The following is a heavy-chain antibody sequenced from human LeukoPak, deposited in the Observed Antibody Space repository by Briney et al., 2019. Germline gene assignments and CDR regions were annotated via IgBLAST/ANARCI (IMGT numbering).Heavy chain of an antibody. D-gene: IGHD3-10*01. CDR3: AKATTYGSGSSHYYYYGMDV. J-gene: IGHJ6*02. CDR2: ISWDGGST. V-gene: IGHV3-43*01. Sequence: GGSLRFSCAASGFTFDDYTMHWVRQAPGKGLEWVSLISWDGGSTYYADSVKGRFTISRDNSKNSLYLQMNSLRTEDTALYYCAKATTYGSGSSHYYYYGMDVWGQGTTVTVSS. CDR1: GFTFDDYT.